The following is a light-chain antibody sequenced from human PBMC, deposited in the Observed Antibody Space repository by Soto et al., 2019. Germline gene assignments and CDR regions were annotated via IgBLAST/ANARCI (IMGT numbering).Light chain of an antibody. CDR1: QGIGND. CDR2: ATS. Sequence: IQMTQSPSSVSASVGDRVTITCRASQGIGNDLGWYQQRPGKAPKLLIYATSSLQSGVPSRFSGSGSATDFTLTISSLQPEDFATYYCLQDYNYPLTFGGGTKVDIK. V-gene: IGKV1-6*01. CDR3: LQDYNYPLT. J-gene: IGKJ4*01.